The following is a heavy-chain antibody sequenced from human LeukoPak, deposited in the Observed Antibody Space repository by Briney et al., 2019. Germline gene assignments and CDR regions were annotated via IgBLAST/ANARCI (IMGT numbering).Heavy chain of an antibody. J-gene: IGHJ4*02. Sequence: SETLSLTCTVSGGSISSSSYYWGWIRQPPGKGLEWIGRIYYSGSTYYNPSLKSRVTISVDTSKNQFSLKLSSVTAADTAVYYCARYDSSGYYSHFDYWGQGTLVTVSS. V-gene: IGHV4-39*01. CDR2: IYYSGST. D-gene: IGHD3-22*01. CDR1: GGSISSSSYY. CDR3: ARYDSSGYYSHFDY.